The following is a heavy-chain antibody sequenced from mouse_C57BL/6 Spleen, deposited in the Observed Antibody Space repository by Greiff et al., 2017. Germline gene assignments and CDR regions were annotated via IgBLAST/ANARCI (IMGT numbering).Heavy chain of an antibody. Sequence: QVQLKESGPGILQSSQTLSLTCSFSGFSLSTSGMGVSWIRQPSGKGLEWLAHIYWDDDKRYNPSLKSRLTISKDTSRNQVFLKITRVDTADTATYYCARFYYDYDAEYYYAMDYWGQGTSVTVSS. J-gene: IGHJ4*01. CDR3: ARFYYDYDAEYYYAMDY. D-gene: IGHD2-4*01. V-gene: IGHV8-12*01. CDR2: IYWDDDK. CDR1: GFSLSTSGMG.